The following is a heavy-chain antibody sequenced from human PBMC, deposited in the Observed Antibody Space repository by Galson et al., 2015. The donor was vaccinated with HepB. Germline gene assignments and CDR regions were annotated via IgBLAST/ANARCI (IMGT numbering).Heavy chain of an antibody. Sequence: SLRLSCAASGFSVSSNYMTWVRQAPGKGLESVSVIYIGGSTHYADSVKGRFIISRDKSKNTLYLQMNSLRAEDTAVYYCARGPKCSTTSCTKGRWFDPWGQGTLVTVSS. D-gene: IGHD2-2*01. CDR1: GFSVSSNY. CDR2: IYIGGST. CDR3: ARGPKCSTTSCTKGRWFDP. J-gene: IGHJ5*02. V-gene: IGHV3-53*01.